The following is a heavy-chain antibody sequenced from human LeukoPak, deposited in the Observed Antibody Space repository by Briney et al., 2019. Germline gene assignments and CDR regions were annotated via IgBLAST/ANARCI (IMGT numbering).Heavy chain of an antibody. CDR3: AREGSGYPY. D-gene: IGHD5-12*01. J-gene: IGHJ4*02. V-gene: IGHV1-2*02. CDR2: INPNSGGT. CDR1: GYSLTGYY. Sequence: ASVNVSCKASGYSLTGYYMHWVRQAPGQGLEWMGWINPNSGGTNYAQKFQGRVTMTRDTSISTAYMEVSRLTSDDTAVFYCAREGSGYPYWGQGTLVTVSS.